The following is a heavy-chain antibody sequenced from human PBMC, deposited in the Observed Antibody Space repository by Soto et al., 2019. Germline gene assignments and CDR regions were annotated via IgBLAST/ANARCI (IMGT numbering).Heavy chain of an antibody. J-gene: IGHJ3*02. CDR2: IYPGDSDT. CDR3: ARREYCGGDCYYDAFDI. V-gene: IGHV5-51*01. CDR1: GYSFTTYW. Sequence: PGESLKITCKVSGYSFTTYWIGWVRQIPGKGLEWMGIIYPGDSDTRYSPSFQGQVTISADKSISTAYLQWSSLKASDTAMYYCARREYCGGDCYYDAFDIWGQGTMVTVSS. D-gene: IGHD2-21*02.